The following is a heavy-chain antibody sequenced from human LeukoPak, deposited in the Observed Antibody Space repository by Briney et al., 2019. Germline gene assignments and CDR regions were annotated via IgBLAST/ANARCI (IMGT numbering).Heavy chain of an antibody. Sequence: ASVKVSFKASGYTFNSYDISWVRQAPGQGLEWMAWISTYNGNTNYALKVQGGATTTTDTSTSTAYMELRSLRSDDTAVYYCARDWDYYDNSGYYFEYWGQGTLVTVSS. CDR3: ARDWDYYDNSGYYFEY. J-gene: IGHJ4*02. CDR1: GYTFNSYD. D-gene: IGHD3-22*01. CDR2: ISTYNGNT. V-gene: IGHV1-18*01.